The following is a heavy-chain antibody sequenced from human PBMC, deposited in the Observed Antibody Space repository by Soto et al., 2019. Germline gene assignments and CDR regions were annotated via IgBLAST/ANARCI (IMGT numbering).Heavy chain of an antibody. CDR2: IWYDGSNK. J-gene: IGHJ6*02. V-gene: IGHV3-33*01. D-gene: IGHD3-9*01. CDR3: ARDYDILTGYSGYGMDV. Sequence: PEGSLRLSCAASGFTFSSYGMHWVRQAPGKGLEWVAVIWYDGSNKYYADSVKGRFTISRDNSKNTLYLQMNSLRAEDTAVYYCARDYDILTGYSGYGMDVWGQGTTVTVSS. CDR1: GFTFSSYG.